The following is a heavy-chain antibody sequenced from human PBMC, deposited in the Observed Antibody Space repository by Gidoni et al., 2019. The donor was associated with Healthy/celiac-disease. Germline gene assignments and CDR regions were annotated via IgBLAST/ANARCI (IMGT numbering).Heavy chain of an antibody. V-gene: IGHV4-34*01. CDR1: GGSFSGYY. J-gene: IGHJ5*02. CDR3: ARGPWSGGA. D-gene: IGHD6-25*01. CDR2: INHSGST. Sequence: QVQLPQRGAGLLKPSETLSLTCAVYGGSFSGYYWSWIRKPPGKGLEWIGEINHSGSTNYNPSLKSRVTISVDTSKNQFSLKLSSVTAADTAVYYCARGPWSGGAWGQGTLVTVSS.